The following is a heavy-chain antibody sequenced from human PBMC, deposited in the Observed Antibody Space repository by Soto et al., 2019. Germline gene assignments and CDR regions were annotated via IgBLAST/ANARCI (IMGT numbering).Heavy chain of an antibody. CDR1: GGSISSYY. Sequence: PSETLSLTCTVSGGSISSYYWSWIRQPPGKGLEWIGYIYYSGSTNYNPSLKSRVTISVDTSKNQFSLKLSSVTAEDTAVYYCARVKSYSGYDRYAFDIWGQGTMVTVS. CDR3: ARVKSYSGYDRYAFDI. D-gene: IGHD5-12*01. J-gene: IGHJ3*02. V-gene: IGHV4-59*01. CDR2: IYYSGST.